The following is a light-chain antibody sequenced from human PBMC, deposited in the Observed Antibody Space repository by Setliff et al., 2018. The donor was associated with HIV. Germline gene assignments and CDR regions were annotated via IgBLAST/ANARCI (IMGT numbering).Light chain of an antibody. J-gene: IGLJ1*01. CDR2: EVG. V-gene: IGLV2-18*02. CDR3: ASRRVGSTPYV. CDR1: SSDVGYYNR. Sequence: QSVLTQPPSVSGSPGQSVTISCTGTSSDVGYYNRVSWFQQPPGAVPRLMIYEVGSRPSGVPDRFSGSKSGNTASLTISGLQADDEGDYYCASRRVGSTPYVFGTGTKVTVL.